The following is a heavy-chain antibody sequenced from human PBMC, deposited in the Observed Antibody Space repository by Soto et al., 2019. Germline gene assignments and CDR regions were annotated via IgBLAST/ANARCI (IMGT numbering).Heavy chain of an antibody. D-gene: IGHD6-13*01. CDR3: ARDRNPRKIAAAGIPAYFQH. CDR1: GVTFSSYS. Sequence: PGGSLRLSCAASGVTFSSYSMNWVRQAPGKGLEWVSSISSSSSYIYYADSVKGRFTISRDNAKNSLYLQMNSLRAEDTAVYYSARDRNPRKIAAAGIPAYFQHWGQGTLVTVSS. V-gene: IGHV3-21*01. CDR2: ISSSSSYI. J-gene: IGHJ1*01.